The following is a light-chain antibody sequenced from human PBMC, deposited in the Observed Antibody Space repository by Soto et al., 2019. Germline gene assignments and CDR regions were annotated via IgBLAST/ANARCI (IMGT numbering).Light chain of an antibody. CDR2: EAS. CDR1: QDIKNY. Sequence: DNQMTQSPSSLSASVGDRVTITCQASQDIKNYLNWYQQKPGKAPKLLIYEASNLETGVPSRFSGSGSGRSFTFTISSLQPEDIATYYCQQCDDFITFGGGTRIEIK. V-gene: IGKV1-33*01. J-gene: IGKJ4*01. CDR3: QQCDDFIT.